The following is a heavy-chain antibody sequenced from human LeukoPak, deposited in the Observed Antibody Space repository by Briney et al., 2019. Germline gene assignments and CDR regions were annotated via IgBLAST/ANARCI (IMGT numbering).Heavy chain of an antibody. CDR2: INHSGST. CDR1: GFTFSSYG. CDR3: ARLKLGDILTGPGQYYFDY. J-gene: IGHJ4*02. D-gene: IGHD3-9*01. Sequence: PGGSLRLSCAASGFTFSSYGMHWVRQAPGKGLEWIGEINHSGSTNYNPSLKSRVTISVDTSKNQFSLKLSSVTAADTAVYYCARLKLGDILTGPGQYYFDYWGQGTLVTVSS. V-gene: IGHV4-34*01.